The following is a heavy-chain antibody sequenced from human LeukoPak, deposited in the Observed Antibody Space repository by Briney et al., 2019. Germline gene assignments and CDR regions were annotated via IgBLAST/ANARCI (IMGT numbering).Heavy chain of an antibody. CDR3: ARDQDWNYAYDI. D-gene: IGHD1-7*01. Sequence: ASVKVSCKASGYTLTSYFIHWVRQAPGQGLEWMGIINPSGGSTSYAQKFQGRVTMTRDTSTSTVYMELSSLRSEDTAVYYCARDQDWNYAYDIWGQGTMVTVSS. J-gene: IGHJ3*02. CDR2: INPSGGST. CDR1: GYTLTSYF. V-gene: IGHV1-46*01.